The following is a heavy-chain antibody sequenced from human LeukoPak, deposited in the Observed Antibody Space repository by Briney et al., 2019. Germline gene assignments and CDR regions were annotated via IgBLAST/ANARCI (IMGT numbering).Heavy chain of an antibody. D-gene: IGHD5-12*01. CDR1: AYSFTSYS. CDR3: ARRPGRYSGYDYFDY. J-gene: IGHJ4*02. CDR2: IYPGDSDT. Sequence: GESLKISCKGSAYSFTSYSIGWVRQVPGKGLEWMGIIYPGDSDTRYSPSFQGQVTISADKSIRTAYLQWSSLKASDTAMYYCARRPGRYSGYDYFDYWGQGTLVTVSS. V-gene: IGHV5-51*01.